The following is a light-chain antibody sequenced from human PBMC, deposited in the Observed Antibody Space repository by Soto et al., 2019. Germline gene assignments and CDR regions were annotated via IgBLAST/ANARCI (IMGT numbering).Light chain of an antibody. Sequence: TVMTQSPATLSMSPGDRAALSCRASLNVATNMAWYQQKPGQATRLLIYGASIRATGVPARFTGSGSGTEFTLTINNLQSEDFAVYYCNQYNSGLRTFGRGTRVE. CDR1: LNVATN. CDR3: NQYNSGLRT. CDR2: GAS. J-gene: IGKJ1*01. V-gene: IGKV3-15*01.